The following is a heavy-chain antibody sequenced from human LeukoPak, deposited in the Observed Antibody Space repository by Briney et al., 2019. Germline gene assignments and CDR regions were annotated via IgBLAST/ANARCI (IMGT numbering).Heavy chain of an antibody. J-gene: IGHJ6*03. Sequence: SETLSLTCTVSGGSMSNYYWAWIRQPPGKGLDYIGYIYYSGSTDYNLSLKSRVTISIDTSKNQFSLKLSSVTAADTAVYYCARDRGTIFGVVIGYMDVWGKGTTVTVSS. CDR2: IYYSGST. CDR3: ARDRGTIFGVVIGYMDV. CDR1: GGSMSNYY. D-gene: IGHD3-3*01. V-gene: IGHV4-59*12.